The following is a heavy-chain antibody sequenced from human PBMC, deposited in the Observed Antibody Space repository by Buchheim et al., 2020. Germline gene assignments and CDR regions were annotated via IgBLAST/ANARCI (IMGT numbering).Heavy chain of an antibody. Sequence: DVELLESGGGLVRPGGSLRLSCAASGFIFNTYAVTWVRQAPGKGLEWVSTISAGGETTYYADSVRGRFTISRDNSKDPLFLHLSSLRAEDTAIYYCVKRAGRTTNYWHYFDYWGQGAL. D-gene: IGHD1-14*01. CDR3: VKRAGRTTNYWHYFDY. J-gene: IGHJ4*02. V-gene: IGHV3-23*01. CDR1: GFIFNTYA. CDR2: ISAGGETT.